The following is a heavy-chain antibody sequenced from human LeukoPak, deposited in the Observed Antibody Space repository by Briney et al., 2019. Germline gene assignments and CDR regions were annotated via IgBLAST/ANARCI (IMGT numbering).Heavy chain of an antibody. V-gene: IGHV3-33*01. Sequence: GGSPRLSCAASGFTFSSYGMHWVRQAPGKGLEWVAVIWYDGSNKYYADSVKGRFTISRDNSKNTLYLRMNSLRAEDTAVYYCARDWYGYFQHWGQGTLVTVSS. CDR2: IWYDGSNK. J-gene: IGHJ1*01. CDR1: GFTFSSYG. CDR3: ARDWYGYFQH. D-gene: IGHD1-14*01.